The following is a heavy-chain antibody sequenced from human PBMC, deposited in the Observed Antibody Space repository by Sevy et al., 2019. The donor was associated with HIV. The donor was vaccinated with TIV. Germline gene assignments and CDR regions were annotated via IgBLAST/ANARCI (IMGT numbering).Heavy chain of an antibody. CDR2: ISSDGSST. CDR1: GFTFSSYW. V-gene: IGHV3-74*01. D-gene: IGHD6-6*01. CDR3: ASDGRTARDFDY. Sequence: GGSLRLSCAASGFTFSSYWMHWVRHAPGKGLVWVSRISSDGSSTSYADSVRVRFTISRDNAKNTLYLQMNSLRAEDTALYYCASDGRTARDFDYWGQGTLVTVSS. J-gene: IGHJ4*02.